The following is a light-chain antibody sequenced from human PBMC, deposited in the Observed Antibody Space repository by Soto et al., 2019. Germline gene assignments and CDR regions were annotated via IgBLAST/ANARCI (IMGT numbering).Light chain of an antibody. V-gene: IGKV3-15*01. Sequence: IVTTQSPGTLSLSPGERATLFCRASQSVRSSLAWYQQKPGQVPSVLIYGASTRASGIPARFIGSGSGTEFTLPIGSMPSEDFAVDYCQQYSSSPSFGQGTRLEIK. J-gene: IGKJ5*01. CDR2: GAS. CDR1: QSVRSS. CDR3: QQYSSSPS.